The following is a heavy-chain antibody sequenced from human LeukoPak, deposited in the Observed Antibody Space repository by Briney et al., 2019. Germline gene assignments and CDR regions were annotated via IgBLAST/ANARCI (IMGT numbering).Heavy chain of an antibody. CDR2: MNPNSGNT. V-gene: IGHV1-8*01. D-gene: IGHD2-2*01. Sequence: ASVKVSCKPSGYTFTSYDINWVRQATGQGLEWMGWMNPNSGNTGYAQKFQGRVTMTRNTSISTAYMELSSLRSEDTAVYYCASFERYCSSTSCPHNYFDYWGQGTLVTVSS. CDR1: GYTFTSYD. CDR3: ASFERYCSSTSCPHNYFDY. J-gene: IGHJ4*02.